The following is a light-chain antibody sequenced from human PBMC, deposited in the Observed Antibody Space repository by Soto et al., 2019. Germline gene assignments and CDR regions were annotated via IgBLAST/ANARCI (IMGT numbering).Light chain of an antibody. CDR2: DAS. CDR3: QQRSNSPLT. V-gene: IGKV3-11*01. Sequence: EIVLTQSPATLSLPPGERATLSCRASQSVSRYLAWYQQKPGQAPRLLIYDASNRATGIPARFSGSGSGTDFTLTISSLEPEDFAVYYCQQRSNSPLTFGGGTKVVNK. J-gene: IGKJ4*01. CDR1: QSVSRY.